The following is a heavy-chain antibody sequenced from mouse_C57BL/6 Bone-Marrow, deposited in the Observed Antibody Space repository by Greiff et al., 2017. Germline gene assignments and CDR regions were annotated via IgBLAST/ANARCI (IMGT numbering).Heavy chain of an antibody. CDR2: ISSGSSTI. J-gene: IGHJ4*01. D-gene: IGHD1-1*01. CDR1: GFTFSDYG. CDR3: AGGGSSPYYAMDY. Sequence: DVQLQESGGGLVKPGGSLKLSCAASGFTFSDYGMHWVRQAPEKGLEWVAYISSGSSTIYYADTVKGRFTISRDNAKNTLFLQMTSLRSEDTAMYYCAGGGSSPYYAMDYWGQGTSVTVSS. V-gene: IGHV5-17*01.